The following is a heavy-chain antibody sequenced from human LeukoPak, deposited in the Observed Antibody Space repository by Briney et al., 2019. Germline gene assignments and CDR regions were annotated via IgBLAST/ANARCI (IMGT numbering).Heavy chain of an antibody. Sequence: GSLRLSCVASGLIFSKYWMTWVRQAPGKGLEWIGEINHSGSTNYNPSLKSRVTTSVDTSKNQFSLKLSSVTAADTAVYYCARVGQKFYGDYVGVAGGYYYYMDVWGKGTTVTISS. J-gene: IGHJ6*03. D-gene: IGHD4-17*01. CDR2: INHSGST. CDR3: ARVGQKFYGDYVGVAGGYYYYMDV. V-gene: IGHV4-34*01. CDR1: GLIFSKYW.